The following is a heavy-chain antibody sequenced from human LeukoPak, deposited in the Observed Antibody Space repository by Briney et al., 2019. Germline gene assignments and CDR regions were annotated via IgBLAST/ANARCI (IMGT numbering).Heavy chain of an antibody. Sequence: GGSLRLSCAASGFTFSDHYMSWIRQAPGKGLEWVSYISSSSSYTNYADSVKGRFTISRDNAKNSLYLQMNSLRAEDTAVYYCARVGCSGGSCYPHYFDYWGQGTLVTVSS. CDR1: GFTFSDHY. CDR2: ISSSSSYT. V-gene: IGHV3-11*06. CDR3: ARVGCSGGSCYPHYFDY. D-gene: IGHD2-15*01. J-gene: IGHJ4*02.